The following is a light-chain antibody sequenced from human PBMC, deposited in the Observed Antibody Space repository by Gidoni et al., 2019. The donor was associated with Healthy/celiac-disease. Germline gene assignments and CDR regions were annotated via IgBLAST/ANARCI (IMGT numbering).Light chain of an antibody. CDR1: QSVSSSY. V-gene: IGKV3-20*01. CDR2: GAS. J-gene: IGKJ5*01. CDR3: QQYDSSPPT. Sequence: EIVLTQSPGTLSLSPGERATLSCRASQSVSSSYLAWYQQKPGQAPRLLIYGASSRATGIPDRFSGSGSGTDFTLTISRLEPEDFAVYYCQQYDSSPPTFAQXTRLEIK.